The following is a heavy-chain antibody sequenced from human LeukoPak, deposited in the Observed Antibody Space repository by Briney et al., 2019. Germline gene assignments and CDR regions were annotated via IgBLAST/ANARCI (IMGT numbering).Heavy chain of an antibody. CDR3: TTTNPFY. Sequence: GGSLRLSCAASGFIFNNAWMSWVRQAPGKGLELVGRIKSKTDGGTTDYAAPVKGRFTISRDDPKNTLYLQMNSLKIEDTAVYYCTTTNPFYWGQGTLVTVSS. CDR2: IKSKTDGGTT. CDR1: GFIFNNAW. V-gene: IGHV3-15*01. J-gene: IGHJ4*02.